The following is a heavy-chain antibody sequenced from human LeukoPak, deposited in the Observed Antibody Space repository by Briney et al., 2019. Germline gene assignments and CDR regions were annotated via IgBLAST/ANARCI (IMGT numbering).Heavy chain of an antibody. CDR2: INHSGST. CDR1: GGSFSGYY. V-gene: IGHV4-34*01. D-gene: IGHD3-16*02. J-gene: IGHJ4*02. Sequence: SETLSLTCAVYGGSFSGYYWSWIRQPPGKGLEWIGEINHSGSTNYNPSLKSRVTISVDTSKNQFSLKLSSVTAADTAVYYCARTGYYDYVWGSYRSSSYYFDYWGQGTLVTVSS. CDR3: ARTGYYDYVWGSYRSSSYYFDY.